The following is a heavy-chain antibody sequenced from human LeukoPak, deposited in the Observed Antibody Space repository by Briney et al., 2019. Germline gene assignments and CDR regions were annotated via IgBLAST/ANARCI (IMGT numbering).Heavy chain of an antibody. CDR1: GGSISSSSYY. V-gene: IGHV4-39*07. CDR2: IYYSGST. J-gene: IGHJ5*02. Sequence: SETLSLTCTVSGGSISSSSYYWGWIRQPPGKGLEWIGSIYYSGSTYYNPSLKSRVTISVDTSKNQFSLKLSSVTAADTAVYYCARDGYGRLIVNKELNWFDPWGQGTLVTVSS. D-gene: IGHD6-13*01. CDR3: ARDGYGRLIVNKELNWFDP.